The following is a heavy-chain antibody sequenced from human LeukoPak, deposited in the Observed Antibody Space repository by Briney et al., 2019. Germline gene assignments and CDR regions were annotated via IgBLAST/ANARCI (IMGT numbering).Heavy chain of an antibody. D-gene: IGHD6-6*01. J-gene: IGHJ4*02. V-gene: IGHV3-7*04. CDR3: ARVVVYFDY. Sequence: GGSLRLSCAASGFTFSNSWMSWLRRAPGQGLEWVAHIKEDGSEKSYVDSVKGRFTISRDNAKNSLYLQMNSLRAEDTAVYYCARVVVYFDYWGQGTLVTVSS. CDR2: IKEDGSEK. CDR1: GFTFSNSW.